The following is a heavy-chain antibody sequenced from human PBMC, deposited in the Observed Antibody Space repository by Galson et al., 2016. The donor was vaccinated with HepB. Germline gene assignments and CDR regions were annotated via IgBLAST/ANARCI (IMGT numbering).Heavy chain of an antibody. Sequence: SLRLSCAASGFTASNAWMDWVRQAPGKGLEWVGRIKSETDGGTTDYAAPVKGRFTISRDDSKNTLYPQMNSLKTEDTAVYFCASSLAARGAFGSWGQGTMVSVAS. CDR3: ASSLAARGAFGS. CDR1: GFTASNAW. D-gene: IGHD6-6*01. CDR2: IKSETDGGTT. V-gene: IGHV3-15*07. J-gene: IGHJ3*02.